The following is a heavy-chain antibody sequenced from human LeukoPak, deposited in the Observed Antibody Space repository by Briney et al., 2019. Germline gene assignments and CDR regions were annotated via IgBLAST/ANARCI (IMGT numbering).Heavy chain of an antibody. J-gene: IGHJ4*02. CDR1: GYTFTSYG. V-gene: IGHV1-18*01. D-gene: IGHD3-10*01. CDR3: ARGGSTRPFDY. Sequence: GASVKVSCKASGYTFTSYGITWVRQAPGQGLEWMGWISAYNGHTNYAQKLQDRVTMTTDISTNTAYMELRSLRSEDTAVYYCARGGSTRPFDYWGQGTLVTVSS. CDR2: ISAYNGHT.